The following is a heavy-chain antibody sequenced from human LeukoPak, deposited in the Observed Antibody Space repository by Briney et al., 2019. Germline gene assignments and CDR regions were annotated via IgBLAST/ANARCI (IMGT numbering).Heavy chain of an antibody. CDR3: AARPSSGWYSY. CDR2: IIGSGAGSGGST. Sequence: GGSLRLSCAASGFTFSNYWMSWVRQAPGKGLEWVSVIIGSGAGSGGSTYYADSVKGRFTISRDNSKNTLYLQMNSLRAEDTAVYYCAARPSSGWYSYWGQGTLVTVSS. CDR1: GFTFSNYW. J-gene: IGHJ4*02. D-gene: IGHD6-19*01. V-gene: IGHV3-23*01.